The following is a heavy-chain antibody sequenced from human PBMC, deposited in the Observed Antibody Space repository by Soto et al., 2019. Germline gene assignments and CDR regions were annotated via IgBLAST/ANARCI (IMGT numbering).Heavy chain of an antibody. V-gene: IGHV1-18*01. J-gene: IGHJ5*02. Sequence: QGQLVQSGVEGKKPGASVKVSCSASGNTFTNFGVTWVRQAPGQGLEGMGWISPYTDDPSYAQKFQGRVTMTIDTSKSTAYLDLRSLTSDDTAVYYCERVIPCAEAWFHPWGQGTLVTVSS. CDR2: ISPYTDDP. D-gene: IGHD2-2*01. CDR3: ERVIPCAEAWFHP. CDR1: GNTFTNFG.